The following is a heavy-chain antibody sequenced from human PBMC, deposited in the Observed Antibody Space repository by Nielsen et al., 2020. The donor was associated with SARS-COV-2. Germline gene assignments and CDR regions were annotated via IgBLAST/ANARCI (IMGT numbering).Heavy chain of an antibody. V-gene: IGHV1-8*01. CDR1: GYTFTSYD. D-gene: IGHD3-10*01. CDR2: MKPNSGNT. Sequence: AAVKVTCKASGYTFTSYDINWGRQATGQGLEWMGWMKPNSGNTGYAKKFQGRVTMTWNTSISTAFMELSSMRSEDTAVYYCAIGRRVRGVIRVGYYFYYWCQVTLVTVSS. J-gene: IGHJ4*02. CDR3: AIGRRVRGVIRVGYYFYY.